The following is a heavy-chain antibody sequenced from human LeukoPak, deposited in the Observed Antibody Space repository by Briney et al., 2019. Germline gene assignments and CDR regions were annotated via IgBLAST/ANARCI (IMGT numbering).Heavy chain of an antibody. Sequence: GGSLRLSCAASGFTFSSYAMSWVRQAPGKGLEWVSTIGATGGSTYYADSVKGRFTISRDNSKNTLYLQMNSLRAEDTAVYSCAKDSGTYYKAFDYWGRGTLVTVSS. D-gene: IGHD1-26*01. CDR3: AKDSGTYYKAFDY. V-gene: IGHV3-23*01. J-gene: IGHJ4*02. CDR2: IGATGGST. CDR1: GFTFSSYA.